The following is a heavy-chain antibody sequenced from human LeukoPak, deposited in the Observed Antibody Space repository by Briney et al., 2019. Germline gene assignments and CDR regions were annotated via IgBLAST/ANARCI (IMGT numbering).Heavy chain of an antibody. CDR1: GYSISSGYY. CDR2: IYHSGST. D-gene: IGHD3-16*01. J-gene: IGHJ3*02. CDR3: FGYDYVWGRHAFDI. Sequence: SETLSLTRTVSGYSISSGYYWGWIRQPPGKGLEWIGSIYHSGSTYYNPSLKSRVTISVDTSKNQFSLKLSSVTAADTAVYYCFGYDYVWGRHAFDIWGQGTMVTVSS. V-gene: IGHV4-38-2*02.